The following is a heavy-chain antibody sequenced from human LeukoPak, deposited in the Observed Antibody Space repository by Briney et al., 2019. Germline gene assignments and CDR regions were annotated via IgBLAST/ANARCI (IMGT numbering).Heavy chain of an antibody. CDR1: GYTFTGYY. CDR3: ARVGITIPFGPTDHYYFDY. D-gene: IGHD3-3*01. CDR2: INPNSGGT. V-gene: IGHV1-2*02. Sequence: ASVKVSCKASGYTFTGYYMHWVRQVPGQGLEWMGWINPNSGGTNYAQKFQGRVTMTRDTSISTAYMELSRLRSDDTAVYYCARVGITIPFGPTDHYYFDYWGQGTLVTVSS. J-gene: IGHJ4*02.